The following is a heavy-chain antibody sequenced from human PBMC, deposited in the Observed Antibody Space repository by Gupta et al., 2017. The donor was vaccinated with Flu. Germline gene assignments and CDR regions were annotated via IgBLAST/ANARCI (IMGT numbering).Heavy chain of an antibody. CDR2: IWNDGTNK. V-gene: IGHV3-33*01. CDR3: ARDSGGRYAVGPIDN. J-gene: IGHJ4*02. Sequence: QAPGKGLEWVAVIWNDGTNKYYVDSVKGRFTISRDNSKNTLDLQMNSLRAEDTALYYCARDSGGRYAVGPIDNWGQGTLVTVSS. D-gene: IGHD3-16*01.